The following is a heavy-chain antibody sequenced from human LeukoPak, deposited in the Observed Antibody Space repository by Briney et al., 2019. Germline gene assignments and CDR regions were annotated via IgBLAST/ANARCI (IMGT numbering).Heavy chain of an antibody. J-gene: IGHJ4*02. CDR3: ASLWFGEFYYFDY. D-gene: IGHD3-10*01. CDR1: GGSLSSGDYY. CDR2: IYYSGST. V-gene: IGHV4-30-4*08. Sequence: PSETLSLTCTVSGGSLSSGDYYWSWIRQPPGKGLEWIGYIYYSGSTYYNPSLKSRVTISVDTSKNQFSLKLSSVTAADTAVYYCASLWFGEFYYFDYWGQGTLVTVSS.